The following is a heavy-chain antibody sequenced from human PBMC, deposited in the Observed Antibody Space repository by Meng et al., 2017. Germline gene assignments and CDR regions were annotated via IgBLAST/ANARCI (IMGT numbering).Heavy chain of an antibody. Sequence: QAQPQVAGRGLVRPSEPLSPTGAVSGGSGSSGSYYWSWIRQPPGKGLEWIGYIYYSGSTNYTPPLKSRVTISVDPSKNQFSLKLSSVTAADTAVYYCARDRWGGVGATSWGQGTLVTVSS. CDR2: IYYSGST. CDR3: ARDRWGGVGATS. D-gene: IGHD1-26*01. CDR1: GGSGSSGSYY. V-gene: IGHV4-61*01. J-gene: IGHJ4*02.